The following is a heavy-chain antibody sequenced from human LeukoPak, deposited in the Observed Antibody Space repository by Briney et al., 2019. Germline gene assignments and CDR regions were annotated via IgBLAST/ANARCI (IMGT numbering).Heavy chain of an antibody. J-gene: IGHJ4*02. Sequence: GGSLRLSCAASGFTFSSYSMNWVRQVPGKGLEWVSYISSSSSTIYYADSVKGRFTISRDNAKNSLYLQMNSLRAEDTAVYYCARANYYDTSSFDYWGQGTLVTVSS. CDR1: GFTFSSYS. D-gene: IGHD3-22*01. CDR3: ARANYYDTSSFDY. CDR2: ISSSSSTI. V-gene: IGHV3-48*04.